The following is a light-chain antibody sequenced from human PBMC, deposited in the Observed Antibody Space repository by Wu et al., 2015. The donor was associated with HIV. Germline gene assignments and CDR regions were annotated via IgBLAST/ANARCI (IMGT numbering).Light chain of an antibody. Sequence: DIQLTQSPSTLSASIGDRVIITCRASQSISSWLAWYHQKPGKAPKLLIYQASSLEKGVPPRFSGSGSETEFTLTISCLQPDDFATYYCQQYKTYSPTLGGGTKVEIK. CDR1: QSISSW. J-gene: IGKJ4*01. V-gene: IGKV1-5*03. CDR2: QAS. CDR3: QQYKTYSPT.